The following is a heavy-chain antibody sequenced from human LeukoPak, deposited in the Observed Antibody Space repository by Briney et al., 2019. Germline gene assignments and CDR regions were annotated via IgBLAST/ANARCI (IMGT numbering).Heavy chain of an antibody. Sequence: SQTLSRTCTVSGGSIISGDYYWSWVRQPPGKGLEWIGYIYYSGSTYYNPSLKSRVTISVDTSKNQFSLKLSSVTAADTAVYYCATDTLTGVIDYWGQGTLDTVSS. CDR3: ATDTLTGVIDY. D-gene: IGHD7-27*01. V-gene: IGHV4-30-4*01. CDR2: IYYSGST. CDR1: GGSIISGDYY. J-gene: IGHJ4*02.